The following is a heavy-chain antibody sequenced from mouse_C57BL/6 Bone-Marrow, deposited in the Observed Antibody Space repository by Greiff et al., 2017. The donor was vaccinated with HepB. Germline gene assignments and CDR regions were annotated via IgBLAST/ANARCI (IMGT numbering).Heavy chain of an antibody. CDR3: ARGNYYGSSSFAY. V-gene: IGHV1-72*01. CDR1: GYTFTSYW. Sequence: QVQLKQPGAELVKPGASVKLSCKASGYTFTSYWMHWVKQRPGRGLEWIGRIDPNSGGTKYNEKFKSKATLTVDKPSSTAYMQRSSLTSEDSAVYYCARGNYYGSSSFAYWGQGTLVTVSA. J-gene: IGHJ3*01. CDR2: IDPNSGGT. D-gene: IGHD1-1*01.